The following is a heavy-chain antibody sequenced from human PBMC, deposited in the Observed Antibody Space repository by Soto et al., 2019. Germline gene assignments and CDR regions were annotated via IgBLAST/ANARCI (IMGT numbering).Heavy chain of an antibody. Sequence: GGSLRLSCAASGFTFSSYAMSWVRQAPGKGLEWVSTISGSGGSTYYADSVKGRFIISRDNSKSTLYLQMSSLRAEDTAVYYCATGTFNFDSWGQGTLVTVSS. J-gene: IGHJ4*02. V-gene: IGHV3-23*01. CDR3: ATGTFNFDS. CDR1: GFTFSSYA. CDR2: ISGSGGST.